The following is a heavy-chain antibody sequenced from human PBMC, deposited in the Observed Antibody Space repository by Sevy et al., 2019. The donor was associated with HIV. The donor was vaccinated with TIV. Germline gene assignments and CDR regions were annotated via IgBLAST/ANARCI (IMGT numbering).Heavy chain of an antibody. CDR1: GFSFDSYG. D-gene: IGHD3-22*01. CDR3: GKGGGGHYDPDEIGYYFYYYNMDV. J-gene: IGHJ6*03. Sequence: GGSLRLSCAVSGFSFDSYGMTRVRQAPGKGLEWVSGISGSSTRTYYADSVKGRFIISRDNSKNTLYRQKNSLRSGDTALYYCGKGGGGHYDPDEIGYYFYYYNMDVWGKGTTVTVSS. CDR2: ISGSSTRT. V-gene: IGHV3-23*01.